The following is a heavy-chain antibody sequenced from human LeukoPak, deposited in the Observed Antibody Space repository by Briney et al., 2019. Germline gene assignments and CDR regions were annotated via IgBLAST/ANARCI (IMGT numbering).Heavy chain of an antibody. CDR3: AGHEVEMATTIGGDFDY. D-gene: IGHD5-24*01. CDR1: GGSISSISYY. V-gene: IGHV4-39*01. Sequence: PSETLSLTCTVSGGSISSISYYWGWIRQPPGKGLEWIGSIYYSGSTYYNPSLKSRVTISVDTSKNQFSLKLSSVTAADTAVYYCAGHEVEMATTIGGDFDYWGQGTLVTVSS. J-gene: IGHJ4*02. CDR2: IYYSGST.